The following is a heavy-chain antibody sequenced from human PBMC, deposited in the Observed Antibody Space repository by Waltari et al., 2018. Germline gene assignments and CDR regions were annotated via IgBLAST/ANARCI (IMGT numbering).Heavy chain of an antibody. D-gene: IGHD3-10*01. CDR2: IDPEDGET. Sequence: EVQLVQSGAEVKQPGATVKISCKASGSTFIAYFMHWVQQAPGKGLEWVGRIDPEDGETVYAEKFQGRVTITADTSTDTSYLELSSLRSDDTAVYYCAPLPGGSGQTFDYWGQGTLLTVSS. J-gene: IGHJ4*02. CDR3: APLPGGSGQTFDY. CDR1: GSTFIAYF. V-gene: IGHV1-69-2*01.